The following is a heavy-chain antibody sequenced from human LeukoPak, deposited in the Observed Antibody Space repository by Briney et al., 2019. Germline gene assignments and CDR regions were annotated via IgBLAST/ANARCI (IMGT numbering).Heavy chain of an antibody. D-gene: IGHD3-3*01. CDR2: MNPNSGNT. Sequence: ASVKVSCKASGYTFASYDINWVRQATGQGLEWMGWMNPNSGNTGYAQKFQGRVTMTRNTSISTAYMELSSLRSEDTAVHYCARATYDLGYYYMDVWGKGTTVTVSS. CDR3: ARATYDLGYYYMDV. J-gene: IGHJ6*03. CDR1: GYTFASYD. V-gene: IGHV1-8*01.